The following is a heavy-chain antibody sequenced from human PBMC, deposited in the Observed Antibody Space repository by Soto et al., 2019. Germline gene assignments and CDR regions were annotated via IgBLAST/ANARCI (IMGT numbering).Heavy chain of an antibody. CDR1: VFTFSSYG. CDR3: ASLGSAYCGGDCYYNASDI. Sequence: LRLSCAASVFTFSSYGMHWVRQPPGKGLEWVAVIWYDGSNKYYADSVKGRFTISRDNSKNTLYLQMNSLGAEDTAVYYCASLGSAYCGGDCYYNASDIWGQGTMVTVSS. D-gene: IGHD2-21*02. CDR2: IWYDGSNK. J-gene: IGHJ3*02. V-gene: IGHV3-33*01.